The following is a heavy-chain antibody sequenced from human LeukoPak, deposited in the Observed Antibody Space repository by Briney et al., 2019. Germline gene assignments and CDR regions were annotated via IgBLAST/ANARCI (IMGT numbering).Heavy chain of an antibody. J-gene: IGHJ4*02. CDR1: GGSISSGGYY. CDR2: IYYSGST. V-gene: IGHV4-31*03. Sequence: SQTLSLTCTVSGGSISSGGYYWSWIRQHPGKGLEWIGYIYYSGSTYYNPSLKSRVTISVYTSKNQFSLKLSSVTAADTAVYFCARGLMTTGTNGLDFDYWGQGTLVTVSS. CDR3: ARGLMTTGTNGLDFDY. D-gene: IGHD4-11*01.